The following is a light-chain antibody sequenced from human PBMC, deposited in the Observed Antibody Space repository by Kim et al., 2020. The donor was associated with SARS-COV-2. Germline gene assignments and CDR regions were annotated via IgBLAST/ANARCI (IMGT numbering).Light chain of an antibody. J-gene: IGKJ4*01. Sequence: ASVGDRLTITCRANQSIVNYLNWYQQKPEKAPKLLIYSASSLQSGVPSRFSGSGSGTDFTLTISSLQPEDFATYYCQQSHSTPLTFGGGTKLEI. CDR2: SAS. CDR1: QSIVNY. V-gene: IGKV1-39*01. CDR3: QQSHSTPLT.